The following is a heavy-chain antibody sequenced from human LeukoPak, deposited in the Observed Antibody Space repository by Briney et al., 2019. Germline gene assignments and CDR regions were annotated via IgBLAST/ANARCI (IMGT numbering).Heavy chain of an antibody. Sequence: GGSLRLSCAASGFTFTYYGMHWVRQAPGKGLEWVSGISGGGGSTYYADSVKGRFTICRDNSKNTLYLQMDSLRAEDTALYYCAKGSGINHYHWFGPWGQGTLVTVSS. J-gene: IGHJ5*02. CDR1: GFTFTYYG. D-gene: IGHD1-14*01. V-gene: IGHV3-23*01. CDR2: ISGGGGST. CDR3: AKGSGINHYHWFGP.